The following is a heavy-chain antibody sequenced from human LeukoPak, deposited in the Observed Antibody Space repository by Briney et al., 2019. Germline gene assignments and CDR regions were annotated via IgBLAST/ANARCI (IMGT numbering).Heavy chain of an antibody. J-gene: IGHJ6*02. CDR2: IWYDGSNK. Sequence: GGSLRLSCAASGFTFSSYGMHWVRQAPGKGLEWVAVIWYDGSNKYYADSVKGRFTISRDNSKNTLYLQMNSLRAEDTAVYYCARAAGWLSHYYYYGMDVWGQGTTVTVSS. CDR3: ARAAGWLSHYYYYGMDV. D-gene: IGHD3-22*01. V-gene: IGHV3-33*01. CDR1: GFTFSSYG.